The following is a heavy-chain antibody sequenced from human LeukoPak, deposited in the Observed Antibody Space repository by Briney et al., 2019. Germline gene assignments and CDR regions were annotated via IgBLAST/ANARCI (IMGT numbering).Heavy chain of an antibody. J-gene: IGHJ4*02. V-gene: IGHV4-59*01. CDR2: IYYSGNT. Sequence: SETLSLTCIVSGGSISSYYWSWVRQPPGKGLEWLGYIYYSGNTNYNPSLKSRVTISIDTSKNQFSLKLSSVTAADTAVYHCARVGDGNFDYWGQGTLVTVSS. CDR1: GGSISSYY. D-gene: IGHD3-10*01. CDR3: ARVGDGNFDY.